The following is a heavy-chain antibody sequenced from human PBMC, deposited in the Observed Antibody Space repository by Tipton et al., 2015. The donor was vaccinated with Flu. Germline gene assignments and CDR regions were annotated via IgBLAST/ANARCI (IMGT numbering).Heavy chain of an antibody. Sequence: SLRLSCAISGLTVSGNFMSWVRQAPGKGLEWVSILYSGGTTHYADSVKGRFTISRDSSKNTLYLQMNSLRAEDTAVHYCATYHDYYGSGTYGYFDNWGQGTLVTVSS. CDR3: ATYHDYYGSGTYGYFDN. CDR1: GLTVSGNF. V-gene: IGHV3-53*01. J-gene: IGHJ4*02. D-gene: IGHD3-10*01. CDR2: LYSGGTT.